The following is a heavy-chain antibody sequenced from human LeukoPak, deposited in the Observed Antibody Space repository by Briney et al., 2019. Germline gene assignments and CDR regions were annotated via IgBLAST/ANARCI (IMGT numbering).Heavy chain of an antibody. V-gene: IGHV1-46*01. Sequence: ASVKVSCKASGYTFTSYYMYWVRQAPGQGLEWMGIINPSGGSTSYAQKFQGRVTLTRDTPTSTVYMELSSLRSEDTAVYYCASSTTVTTDPLGYWGQGTLVTVSS. CDR1: GYTFTSYY. CDR2: INPSGGST. CDR3: ASSTTVTTDPLGY. D-gene: IGHD4-17*01. J-gene: IGHJ4*02.